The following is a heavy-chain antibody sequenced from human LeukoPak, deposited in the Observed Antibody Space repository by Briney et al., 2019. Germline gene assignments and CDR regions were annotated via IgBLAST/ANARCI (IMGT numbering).Heavy chain of an antibody. Sequence: RPGGSLRLSCAASGFTFSSYSMNWVRQAPGKGLEWVSSISSSSSYIYYADSVKGRFTISRDNAKNSLYLQMNSLRAEDTAVYYCARDKTGYSSSWSYYYYGMDVWGQGTTVTVSS. J-gene: IGHJ6*02. D-gene: IGHD6-13*01. CDR3: ARDKTGYSSSWSYYYYGMDV. CDR2: ISSSSSYI. CDR1: GFTFSSYS. V-gene: IGHV3-21*01.